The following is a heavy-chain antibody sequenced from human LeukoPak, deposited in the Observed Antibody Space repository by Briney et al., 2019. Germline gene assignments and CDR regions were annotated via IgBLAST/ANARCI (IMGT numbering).Heavy chain of an antibody. D-gene: IGHD3-3*01. J-gene: IGHJ5*02. CDR2: IYTSGST. CDR1: GGSISSGSYY. CDR3: ASYDFWSGYGHH. V-gene: IGHV4-61*02. Sequence: SETLSLTCTVSGGSISSGSYYWSWIRQPAGKGLEWIGRIYTSGSTNYNPSLKSRVTISVDTSKNQFSLKLSSVTAADTAVYYCASYDFWSGYGHHWGQGTLVTVSS.